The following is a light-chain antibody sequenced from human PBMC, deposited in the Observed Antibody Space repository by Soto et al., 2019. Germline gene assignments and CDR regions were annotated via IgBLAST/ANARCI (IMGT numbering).Light chain of an antibody. J-gene: IGKJ1*01. Sequence: EIVLTQSPGTLSLSPGERATLSCRAIQSVTSNYLAWYQQKPGQAPRLLINGASTRPTGVPARFSGSGSGTEFTLTISSLQSEDFAVYYCHQYNDWPPWTFGQGTKVDIK. CDR2: GAS. CDR3: HQYNDWPPWT. CDR1: QSVTSN. V-gene: IGKV3-15*01.